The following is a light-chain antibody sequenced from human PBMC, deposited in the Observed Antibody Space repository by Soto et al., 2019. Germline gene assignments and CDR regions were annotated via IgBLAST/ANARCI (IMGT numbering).Light chain of an antibody. V-gene: IGKV1-39*01. CDR3: QKSYSTPRT. CDR1: QSISSY. CDR2: AAS. J-gene: IGKJ1*01. Sequence: DIQVTQSPSSLSASVGDRVTITCRASQSISSYLNWYQQKPGKAPKLLIYAASSLQSGVPSRFSGSGSGTDFTLTISSLQPEDFATYYCQKSYSTPRTCGQGTKGDIK.